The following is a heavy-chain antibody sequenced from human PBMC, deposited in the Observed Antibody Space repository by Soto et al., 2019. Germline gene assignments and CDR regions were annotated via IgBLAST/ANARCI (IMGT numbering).Heavy chain of an antibody. D-gene: IGHD6-13*01. V-gene: IGHV3-23*01. CDR3: ARVGSSSWYNFDF. CDR2: ISGSGGST. CDR1: RFTFSSYT. Sequence: EVQLLESGGGLVQPGGSLRLSCAASRFTFSSYTMSWVRQVPGKGLEWVSAISGSGGSTYYADSVKGRFTISRDNSKNTLYLQMNSLRAEDTAVYYCARVGSSSWYNFDFWGQGTLVTVSS. J-gene: IGHJ4*02.